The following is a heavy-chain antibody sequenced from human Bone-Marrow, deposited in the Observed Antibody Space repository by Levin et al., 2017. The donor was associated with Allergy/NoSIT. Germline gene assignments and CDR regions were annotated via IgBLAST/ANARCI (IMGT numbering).Heavy chain of an antibody. Sequence: RASETLSLTCTVSGGSISSYYWSWIRQPPGKGLEWIGYIYYSGSTNYNPSLKSRVTISVDTSKNQFSLKLSSVTAADTAVYYCARRSVAAAGIFEWDYYYYYYMDVWGKGTTVTVSS. CDR1: GGSISSYY. CDR3: ARRSVAAAGIFEWDYYYYYYMDV. V-gene: IGHV4-59*08. D-gene: IGHD6-13*01. CDR2: IYYSGST. J-gene: IGHJ6*03.